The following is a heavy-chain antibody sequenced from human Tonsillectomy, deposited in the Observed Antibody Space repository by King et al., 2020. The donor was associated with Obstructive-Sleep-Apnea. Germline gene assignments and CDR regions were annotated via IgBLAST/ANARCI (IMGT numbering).Heavy chain of an antibody. Sequence: QLVQSGGGLVQPGESLRLSCAASGFTFSSYAMSWVRQAPGKGLEWVSAISGSGGITYYADSVKGRVPISRDNSTNTLYLQMNSLRAEDTAVYYCAKIGATVVTRGLFDYWGQGTLVTVSS. J-gene: IGHJ4*02. CDR1: GFTFSSYA. V-gene: IGHV3-23*04. D-gene: IGHD4-23*01. CDR2: ISGSGGIT. CDR3: AKIGATVVTRGLFDY.